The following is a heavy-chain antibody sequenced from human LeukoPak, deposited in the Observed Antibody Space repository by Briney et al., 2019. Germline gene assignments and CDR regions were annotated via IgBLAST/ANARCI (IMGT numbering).Heavy chain of an antibody. CDR1: GFTFSSYD. V-gene: IGHV3-13*04. CDR3: ARGSSWYWYFDL. Sequence: GGSLRLSCAASGFTFSSYDMHWVRQATGKGLEWVSAIGTAGDTHYPGSVKGRFTISRENAKNSLYLQMNSLRAGDTAVYYCARGSSWYWYFDLWGRGTLVTVSS. D-gene: IGHD6-13*01. CDR2: IGTAGDT. J-gene: IGHJ2*01.